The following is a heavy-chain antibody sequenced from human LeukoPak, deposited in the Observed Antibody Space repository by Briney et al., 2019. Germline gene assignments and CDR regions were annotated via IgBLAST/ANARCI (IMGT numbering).Heavy chain of an antibody. J-gene: IGHJ4*02. CDR2: INHSGST. D-gene: IGHD2-2*01. V-gene: IGHV4-34*01. Sequence: PSETLSLTCVVYGASFSGNYWTWIRQPPGKGLEWIGEINHSGSTTYNPSLKSRVTMSVDTSKNQFSLKLSSVTAADTAVYFCARGDCSSTTCFHYYFDYWGQGTLVTVSS. CDR3: ARGDCSSTTCFHYYFDY. CDR1: GASFSGNY.